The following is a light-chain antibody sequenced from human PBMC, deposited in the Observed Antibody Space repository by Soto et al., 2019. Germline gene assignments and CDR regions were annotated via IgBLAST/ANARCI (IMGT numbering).Light chain of an antibody. Sequence: QSVLSQPPSVSGAPAQRVTISCTGSSSNIGAGYDAHWFQQVPGTAPKLLLYGSTNRPSGVPDRFSGFKSGTSASLAITGLQAEDEADYYCQSYDSSLGGNYVFGTGTKVTVL. J-gene: IGLJ1*01. CDR1: SSNIGAGYD. CDR3: QSYDSSLGGNYV. CDR2: GST. V-gene: IGLV1-40*01.